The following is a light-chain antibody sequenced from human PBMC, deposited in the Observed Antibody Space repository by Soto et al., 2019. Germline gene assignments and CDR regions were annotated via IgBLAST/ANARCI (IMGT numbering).Light chain of an antibody. CDR1: QSIASN. Sequence: DIQMTQSPSSLSASVGDRVTITCRASQSIASNLNWYQQKPGKAPNLLIYAASSLQSGVPSRFSGSGSGTDFTLTISSLQLEDFVIYYCQQSYNTPQTFGQGTKV. J-gene: IGKJ1*01. CDR3: QQSYNTPQT. CDR2: AAS. V-gene: IGKV1-39*01.